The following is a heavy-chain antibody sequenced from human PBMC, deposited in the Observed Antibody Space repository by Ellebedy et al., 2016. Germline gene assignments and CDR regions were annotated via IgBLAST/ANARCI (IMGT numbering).Heavy chain of an antibody. CDR3: AKDSNWNYLYYFDY. V-gene: IGHV3-23*01. J-gene: IGHJ4*02. CDR1: GFIFSSYP. D-gene: IGHD1-7*01. CDR2: ISDSGAGT. Sequence: GGSLRLXCAASGFIFSSYPMSWVRQAPGKGLEWVSGISDSGAGTYYADSVKGRFVISRDNSKNTLDLQMNSLRAEDTAVYYCAKDSNWNYLYYFDYWGQGTLVTVSS.